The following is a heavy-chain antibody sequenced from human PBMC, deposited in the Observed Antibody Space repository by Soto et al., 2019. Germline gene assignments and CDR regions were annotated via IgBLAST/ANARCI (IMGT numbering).Heavy chain of an antibody. CDR1: GGSVSSGSYY. CDR3: ARGVTAIRFDY. D-gene: IGHD2-21*02. Sequence: SETLSLTCTVSGGSVSSGSYYWSWIRQPPGKGLEWIGYIYYSGSTNYNPSLKSRVTISVDTSKNQFSLKLSSVTAADTAVYYWARGVTAIRFDYWGQGTLVTVSS. J-gene: IGHJ4*02. V-gene: IGHV4-61*01. CDR2: IYYSGST.